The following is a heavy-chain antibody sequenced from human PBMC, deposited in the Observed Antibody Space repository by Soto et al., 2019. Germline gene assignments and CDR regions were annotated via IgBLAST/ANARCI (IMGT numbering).Heavy chain of an antibody. CDR3: ARGGGAITSLKLQF. Sequence: QVQLVQSGAEVKKPGASVKVSCKASGYTFITYGVTWVRQAPGQGLEWMGWISAYNGDTNYAQNLQGRVTMTTDTAPTTVYMEQRSLRSDDTDGYYCARGGGAITSLKLQFWGQGTLVTVSS. CDR2: ISAYNGDT. CDR1: GYTFITYG. D-gene: IGHD2-2*01. V-gene: IGHV1-18*01. J-gene: IGHJ4*02.